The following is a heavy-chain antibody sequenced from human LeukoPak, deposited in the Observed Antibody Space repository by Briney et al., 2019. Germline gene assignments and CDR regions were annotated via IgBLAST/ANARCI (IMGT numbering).Heavy chain of an antibody. V-gene: IGHV3-7*01. J-gene: IGHJ3*02. CDR1: GFTFSSYW. Sequence: GGSLRLSCAASGFTFSSYWMSWVRQAPGKGLEWVANIKQDGSEKYYVDSVKGRFTISRDNAKNSLYLQMNCLRAEDTAVYYCAREGLHDAFDIWGQGTMVTVSS. D-gene: IGHD3/OR15-3a*01. CDR2: IKQDGSEK. CDR3: AREGLHDAFDI.